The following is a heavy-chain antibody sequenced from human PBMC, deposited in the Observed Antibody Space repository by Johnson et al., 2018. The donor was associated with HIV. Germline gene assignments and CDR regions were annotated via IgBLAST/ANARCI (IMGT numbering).Heavy chain of an antibody. CDR2: VTGSGGTS. CDR3: ARGGSIAARREAFDI. CDR1: GFTFSSYA. J-gene: IGHJ3*02. Sequence: VQLVESGGGVVQPGRSLRLSCAASGFTFSSYAMNWVRQAPGKGLEWVSSVTGSGGTSYYADSVKGRFTISRDNSKNTLYLQMNSLRAEDTAVYYCARGGSIAARREAFDIWGQGTMVTVSS. V-gene: IGHV3-23*04. D-gene: IGHD6-6*01.